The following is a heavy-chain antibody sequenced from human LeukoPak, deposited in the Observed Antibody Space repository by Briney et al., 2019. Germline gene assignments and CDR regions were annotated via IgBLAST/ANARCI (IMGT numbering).Heavy chain of an antibody. J-gene: IGHJ6*03. CDR3: AREDSGSYYNFYYFYMDV. Sequence: PSETLSLTCTVSGGSISSYYWSWIRQPPGKGLEWIGYIYYSGSTNYNPSLKSRVTISVDTSKTQFYLSLSSVTAADTAVYYCAREDSGSYYNFYYFYMDVWGKGTTVTISS. CDR2: IYYSGST. V-gene: IGHV4-59*12. CDR1: GGSISSYY. D-gene: IGHD3-10*01.